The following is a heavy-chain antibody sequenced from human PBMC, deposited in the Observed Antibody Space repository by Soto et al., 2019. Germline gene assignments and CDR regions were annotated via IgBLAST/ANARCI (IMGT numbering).Heavy chain of an antibody. D-gene: IGHD6-6*01. Sequence: SETLSLTCTVSGGSISSGDHYWSWIRQPPGKGLEWIVYIYYSGNTYYNPSLQSRVTISVDTSKNQFSLKLSSVTAADTAVYYCARVVYSSSKRFLARWFDPWGQGTLVTVS. V-gene: IGHV4-30-4*01. CDR3: ARVVYSSSKRFLARWFDP. CDR2: IYYSGNT. J-gene: IGHJ5*02. CDR1: GGSISSGDHY.